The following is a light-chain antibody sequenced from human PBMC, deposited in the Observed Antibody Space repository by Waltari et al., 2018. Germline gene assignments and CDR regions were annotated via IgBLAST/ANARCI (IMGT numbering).Light chain of an antibody. CDR2: RRD. J-gene: IGLJ3*02. CDR1: YSNIGSNV. CDR3: ASWDDSLNGHWV. V-gene: IGLV1-44*01. Sequence: QSVLTQPPSASGAPGPRVTISCSGSYSNIGSNVVNWYQQPPGKAPKPLIYRRDRRPSGVPVRFSGSKSDSSASLAIDGLHSEDEADYYCASWDDSLNGHWVFGGGTKVTVL.